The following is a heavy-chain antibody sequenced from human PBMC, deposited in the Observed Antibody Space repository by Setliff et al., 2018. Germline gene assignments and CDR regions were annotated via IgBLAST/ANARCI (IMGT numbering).Heavy chain of an antibody. CDR1: GYTFTNSG. D-gene: IGHD1-20*01. CDR2: ISAYSGNT. V-gene: IGHV1-18*01. Sequence: GASVKVSCKASGYTFTNSGMTWVRQAPGQGLEWLGWISAYSGNTQYAQKVQGRVTMTTDTSTSTAYMELRSLRSDDTAVYYCARGITDFDYWGQGTLVTVSS. CDR3: ARGITDFDY. J-gene: IGHJ4*02.